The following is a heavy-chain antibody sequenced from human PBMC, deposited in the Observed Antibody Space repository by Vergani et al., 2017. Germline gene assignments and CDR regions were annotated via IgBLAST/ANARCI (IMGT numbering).Heavy chain of an antibody. J-gene: IGHJ4*02. V-gene: IGHV4-4*09. CDR1: GGSISSYY. D-gene: IGHD6-13*01. Sequence: QVQLQESGPGLVKPSETLSLTCTVSGGSISSYYWSWIRQPPGKGLEWIGYIYTSGSTNYNPSLKSRVTISVDTSKNQFSLKLSSVTAADTAVDYCARSRIAAAGSVDYWGQGTLVTVSS. CDR2: IYTSGST. CDR3: ARSRIAAAGSVDY.